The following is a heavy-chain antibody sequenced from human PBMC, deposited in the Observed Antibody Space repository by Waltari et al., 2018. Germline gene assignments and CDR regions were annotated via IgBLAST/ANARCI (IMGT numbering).Heavy chain of an antibody. CDR2: MYYSGTT. CDR3: ARRLRLLEWGKVGWFDP. V-gene: IGHV4-39*01. D-gene: IGHD3-3*01. J-gene: IGHJ5*02. CDR1: GGSISSSSYY. Sequence: QLQLQESGPGLVKPSETLSLTCTVSGGSISSSSYYWGWIRQPPGEGLEGIGSMYYSGTTSYNPSPKSRVTISVDTSKNQFSLKLSSVTAADTAVYYCARRLRLLEWGKVGWFDPWGQGTLVTVSS.